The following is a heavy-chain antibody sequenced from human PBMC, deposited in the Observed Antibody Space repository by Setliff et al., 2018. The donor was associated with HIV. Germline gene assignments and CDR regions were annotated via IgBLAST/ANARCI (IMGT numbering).Heavy chain of an antibody. CDR2: IIPLLGTA. J-gene: IGHJ3*02. CDR1: GGSFRNYA. V-gene: IGHV1-69*13. Sequence: AASVKVSCKASGGSFRNYAISWVRQAPGQGLEWMGGIIPLLGTANYAQRFQGRVTIIADESTSTAYMELTSLRSEDTAVYYCASPFGASDSGGYEYEAFAIWGQGTMVTVSS. CDR3: ASPFGASDSGGYEYEAFAI. D-gene: IGHD3-22*01.